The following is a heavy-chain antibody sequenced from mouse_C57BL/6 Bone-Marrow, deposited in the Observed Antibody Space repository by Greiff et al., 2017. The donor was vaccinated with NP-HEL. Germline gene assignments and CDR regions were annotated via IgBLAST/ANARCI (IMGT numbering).Heavy chain of an antibody. Sequence: EVKLVESGGGLVKPGGSLKLSCAASGFTFSSYAMSWVRQTPEKRLEWVATISDGGSYTYYPDNVKGRFTISRDNAKNNLYLQMSHLKSEDTAMYYCARRGWLLPFAYWGQGTLVTVTA. V-gene: IGHV5-4*03. D-gene: IGHD2-3*01. CDR2: ISDGGSYT. J-gene: IGHJ3*01. CDR3: ARRGWLLPFAY. CDR1: GFTFSSYA.